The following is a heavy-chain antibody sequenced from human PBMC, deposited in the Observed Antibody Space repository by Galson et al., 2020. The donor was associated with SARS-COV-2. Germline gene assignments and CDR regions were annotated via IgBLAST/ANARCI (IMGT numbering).Heavy chain of an antibody. Sequence: ASVNVSCKASGYTFTGYYMHRVRQAPGQGPEWMGWINPNSGGTNYEQKFQGRVTMTRDTSISTAYMELSRLRSDDTAVYYCARDLLVVTATDYYYYGMDVWGQGTTVTVSS. CDR2: INPNSGGT. V-gene: IGHV1-2*02. CDR1: GYTFTGYY. J-gene: IGHJ6*02. CDR3: ARDLLVVTATDYYYYGMDV. D-gene: IGHD2-15*01.